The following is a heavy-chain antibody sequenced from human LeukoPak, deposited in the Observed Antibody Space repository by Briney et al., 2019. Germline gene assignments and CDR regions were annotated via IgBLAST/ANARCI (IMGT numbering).Heavy chain of an antibody. V-gene: IGHV3-23*01. CDR1: GFTFSSYA. J-gene: IGHJ3*02. Sequence: PGGSLRLSCAASGFTFSSYAMSWVRQAPGKGLEWVSAISGSGGSTYYADSVKGRFTISRDNSKNTLYLQMNSLGAEDTAVYYCAKDQIPRGSGFWSGYYHDAFDIWGQGTMVTVSS. CDR2: ISGSGGST. D-gene: IGHD3-3*01. CDR3: AKDQIPRGSGFWSGYYHDAFDI.